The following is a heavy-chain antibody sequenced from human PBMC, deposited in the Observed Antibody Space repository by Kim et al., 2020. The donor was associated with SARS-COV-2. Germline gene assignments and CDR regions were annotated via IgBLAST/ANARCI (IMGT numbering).Heavy chain of an antibody. D-gene: IGHD6-19*01. CDR1: GGSISSYY. V-gene: IGHV4-59*08. CDR3: ARLQYSSGWYRVWGMDV. Sequence: SETLSLTCTVSGGSISSYYWSWIRQPPGKGLEWIGYIYYGGSTNYNPSLKSRVTISVDTSKNQFSLKLSSVTAADTAVYYCARLQYSSGWYRVWGMDVWGQGTTVTVSS. J-gene: IGHJ6*02. CDR2: IYYGGST.